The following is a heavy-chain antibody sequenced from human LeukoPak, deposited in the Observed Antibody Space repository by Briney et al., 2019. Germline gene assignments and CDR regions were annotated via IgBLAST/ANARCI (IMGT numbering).Heavy chain of an antibody. CDR3: ARPSYYDFWSGYRDYYMDV. J-gene: IGHJ6*03. CDR1: GGTFSSYA. Sequence: GASVTVSCKASGGTFSSYAISWVRQAPGQGLEWMGGIIPIFGTANYAQKFQGRVTITTDESTSTAYMELSSLRSEDTAVYYCARPSYYDFWSGYRDYYMDVWGKGTTVTVSS. D-gene: IGHD3-3*01. V-gene: IGHV1-69*05. CDR2: IIPIFGTA.